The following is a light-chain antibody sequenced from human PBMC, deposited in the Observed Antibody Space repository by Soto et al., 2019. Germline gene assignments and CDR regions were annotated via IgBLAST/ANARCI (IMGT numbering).Light chain of an antibody. J-gene: IGLJ1*01. CDR3: SSYTRSNTFPYV. V-gene: IGLV2-14*01. Sequence: QSALTQPASVSGSPGQSITISCFGTSSDIGYYNYVSWYQQHPGKAPKLMIYEVNNRPSGVSNRFSGSKSGNTASLIISGLQAEDEADYFCSSYTRSNTFPYVFGSGTKVTVL. CDR1: SSDIGYYNY. CDR2: EVN.